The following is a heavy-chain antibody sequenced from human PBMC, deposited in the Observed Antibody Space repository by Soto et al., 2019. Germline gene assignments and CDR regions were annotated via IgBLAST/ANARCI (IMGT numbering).Heavy chain of an antibody. V-gene: IGHV3-23*01. CDR2: ISGSGGST. CDR3: AKEGXGPWGYGSASYYNGGHY. J-gene: IGHJ4*02. D-gene: IGHD3-10*01. Sequence: GGSLRLSCAASGFTFSSYAMSWVRQAPGKGLEWVSAISGSGGSTYYADSVKGRFTISRDNSKNTLYLQMNSLRAEDTAXYYSAKEGXGPWGYGSASYYNGGHYWGQGTLVTVSS. CDR1: GFTFSSYA.